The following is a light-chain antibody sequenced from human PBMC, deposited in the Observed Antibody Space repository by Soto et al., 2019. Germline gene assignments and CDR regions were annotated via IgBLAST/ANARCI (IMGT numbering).Light chain of an antibody. CDR2: GAS. CDR1: QSVSSN. J-gene: IGKJ4*01. Sequence: EILMTQSPATLSVSPGERATLSCRASQSVSSNLAWYQQKPGQAPRLLIYGASTRATGIPARFSGSGSGTEFTLTISSLQSEDFAVYHCQQYNNWPPTFGGGTKVEIK. CDR3: QQYNNWPPT. V-gene: IGKV3-15*01.